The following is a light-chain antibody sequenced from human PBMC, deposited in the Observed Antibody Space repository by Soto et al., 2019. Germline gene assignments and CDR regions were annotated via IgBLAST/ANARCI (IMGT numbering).Light chain of an antibody. Sequence: QMTQSPSSLSASVGDRVTITCRTSQGITNYLAWYQQKPGKVPKLLIYAASTLQSGVPSRFSGSGSGTDFTLTISSLQPEDVATYYCQKYNSGLRTFGQGTKVDIK. V-gene: IGKV1-27*01. J-gene: IGKJ1*01. CDR3: QKYNSGLRT. CDR1: QGITNY. CDR2: AAS.